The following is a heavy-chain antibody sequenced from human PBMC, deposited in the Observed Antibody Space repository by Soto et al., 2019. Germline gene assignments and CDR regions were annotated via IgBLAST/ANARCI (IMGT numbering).Heavy chain of an antibody. D-gene: IGHD3-10*01. CDR1: GGPIGSNA. J-gene: IGHJ4*02. CDR2: IIPIFGTA. CDR3: ARNLSSGSYPHVDY. Sequence: PEMVSCTACGGPIGSNASSWARQAHGQGLEWMGRIIPIFGTANYAQKSQGRVTITADESTSTAYMELSSLRSEVTALYYCARNLSSGSYPHVDYWGQGTLVTVS. V-gene: IGHV1-69*13.